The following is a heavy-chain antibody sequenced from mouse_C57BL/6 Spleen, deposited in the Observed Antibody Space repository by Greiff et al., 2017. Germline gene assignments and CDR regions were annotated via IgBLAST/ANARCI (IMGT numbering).Heavy chain of an antibody. D-gene: IGHD1-1*01. CDR3: ARATTVVAPFDY. CDR2: ISYDGSN. Sequence: EVQLVESGPGLVKPSQSLSLTCSVTGYSITSGYYWNWIRQFPGNKLEWMGYISYDGSNNYNPSLKNRISITRDTSKNQFFLKLNSVTTEDTATYYCARATTVVAPFDYWGQGTTLTVSS. CDR1: GYSITSGYY. J-gene: IGHJ2*01. V-gene: IGHV3-6*01.